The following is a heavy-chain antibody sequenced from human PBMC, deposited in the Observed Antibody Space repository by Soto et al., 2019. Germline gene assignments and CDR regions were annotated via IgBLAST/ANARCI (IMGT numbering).Heavy chain of an antibody. CDR3: ARVEQLGTAEYFQH. CDR2: ISAYNGNT. J-gene: IGHJ1*01. V-gene: IGHV1-18*01. D-gene: IGHD6-6*01. CDR1: CYTFTIYG. Sequence: ASVKVSCKASCYTFTIYGSSWVRQAPGQGLEWMGWISAYNGNTNYAQKLQGRVTMTTDTSTSTAYMELRSLRSDDTAVYYCARVEQLGTAEYFQHWGQGTLVTVSS.